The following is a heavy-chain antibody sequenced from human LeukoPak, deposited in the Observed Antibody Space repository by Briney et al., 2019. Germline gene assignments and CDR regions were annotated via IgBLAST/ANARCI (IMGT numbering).Heavy chain of an antibody. J-gene: IGHJ4*02. CDR1: GFTVSSNY. Sequence: PGGSPRLSCAASGFTVSSNYMSWVRQAPGKGLEWVSVIYSGGSTYYADSVKGRFTISRDNSKNTLYLQMNSLRADDTAVYYCARIYPRLAAAGNWGQGTLVTVSS. CDR3: ARIYPRLAAAGN. CDR2: IYSGGST. V-gene: IGHV3-66*01. D-gene: IGHD6-13*01.